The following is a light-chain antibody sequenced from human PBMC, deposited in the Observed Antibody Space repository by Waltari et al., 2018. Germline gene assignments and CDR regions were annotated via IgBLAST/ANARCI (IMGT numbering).Light chain of an antibody. CDR2: AAS. Sequence: DIQMTQSPSSLSASVGDRVTITCRASQSISSYLNWYQQKPGKAPKLLIYAASSLQSGVPSRFSGSGSGTDFNLTISSLQPEDFATYYCQQSYSTLRLTFGGGTKVEIK. CDR1: QSISSY. V-gene: IGKV1-39*01. CDR3: QQSYSTLRLT. J-gene: IGKJ4*01.